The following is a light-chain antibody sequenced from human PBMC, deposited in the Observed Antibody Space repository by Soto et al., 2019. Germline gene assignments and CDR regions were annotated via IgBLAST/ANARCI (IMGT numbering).Light chain of an antibody. CDR3: SSYTDISTYV. V-gene: IGLV2-14*01. Sequence: QSALTQPASVSGSPGQSITISCTGTTSDVGAYDYVSWYQQYPGKAPKLMIYEVSNRPSGVSNRFSGSKSGNTASLTISGLQAEDEADYYCSSYTDISTYVFGTGTQLTVL. CDR2: EVS. CDR1: TSDVGAYDY. J-gene: IGLJ1*01.